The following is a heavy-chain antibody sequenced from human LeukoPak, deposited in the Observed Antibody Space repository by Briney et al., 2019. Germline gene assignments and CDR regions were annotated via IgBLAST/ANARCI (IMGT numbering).Heavy chain of an antibody. CDR3: AIAVAARQGTIDP. J-gene: IGHJ5*02. CDR2: ISGSGGTT. Sequence: GGSLRLSCAASGFTFSSYAMSWVRQTPGKGLEWVSAISGSGGTTYYADSVKGRFTISRDNSKSTLYVQMNSLRAEDTAVYYCAIAVAARQGTIDPWGQGTLVTISS. V-gene: IGHV3-23*01. CDR1: GFTFSSYA. D-gene: IGHD6-6*01.